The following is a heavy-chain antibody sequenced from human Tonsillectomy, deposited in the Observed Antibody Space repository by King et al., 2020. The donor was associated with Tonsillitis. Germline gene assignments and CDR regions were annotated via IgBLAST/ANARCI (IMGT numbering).Heavy chain of an antibody. CDR3: ARDGDTNYHYYGMDV. Sequence: QLVQSGAEVKKPGASVKVSCKASGFTFSNYAFSWVRQAPGQGLEWMGWISAYNGNTNYAQKLQGRVTMTTDTSTSTAYMELRSLNSDDTAIYYCARDGDTNYHYYGMDVWGQGTTVTVSS. J-gene: IGHJ6*02. CDR1: GFTFSNYA. CDR2: ISAYNGNT. D-gene: IGHD2-21*01. V-gene: IGHV1-18*04.